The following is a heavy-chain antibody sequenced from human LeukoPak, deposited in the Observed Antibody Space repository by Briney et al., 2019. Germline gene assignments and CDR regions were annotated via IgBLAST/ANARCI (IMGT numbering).Heavy chain of an antibody. Sequence: GGSLRLSCAASGFTFSSYAMSWVRQAPGKGLEWVSSISGSGDYTYYADSEKGRITISRDNSKNTLYLQMNSLRAEDTAVYYCAKGNTYYYGSGSYSVLDYWGQGTLVTVPS. J-gene: IGHJ4*02. V-gene: IGHV3-23*01. CDR1: GFTFSSYA. CDR3: AKGNTYYYGSGSYSVLDY. D-gene: IGHD3-10*01. CDR2: ISGSGDYT.